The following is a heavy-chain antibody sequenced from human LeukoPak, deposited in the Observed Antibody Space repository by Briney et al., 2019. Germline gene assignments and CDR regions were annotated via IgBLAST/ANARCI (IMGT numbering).Heavy chain of an antibody. Sequence: ASVKVSCKASGYTFTGYYIHWVRQAPGQGLEWMGWISADNGNTNYAQKLQGRVTMTTDTSTSTAYMELRSLRSDDTAVYYCARDSRTYYDFWSGYSSTLYFDYWGQGTLVTVSS. CDR3: ARDSRTYYDFWSGYSSTLYFDY. CDR2: ISADNGNT. CDR1: GYTFTGYY. V-gene: IGHV1-18*04. D-gene: IGHD3-3*01. J-gene: IGHJ4*02.